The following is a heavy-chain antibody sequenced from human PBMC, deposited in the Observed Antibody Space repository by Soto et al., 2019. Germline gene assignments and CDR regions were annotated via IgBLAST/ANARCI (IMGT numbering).Heavy chain of an antibody. J-gene: IGHJ6*02. V-gene: IGHV4-34*01. CDR2: INHSGST. Sequence: QVQLQQWGAGLLKPSETLSLTCAVYGGSFSGYYWSWIRQPPGKGLEWIGEINHSGSTNYNPSLKSRATISVDTSKNQFSLKLSSVTAADTAVYYCARGRGGKGDGMDVWGQGTTVTVSS. CDR3: ARGRGGKGDGMDV. CDR1: GGSFSGYY. D-gene: IGHD2-15*01.